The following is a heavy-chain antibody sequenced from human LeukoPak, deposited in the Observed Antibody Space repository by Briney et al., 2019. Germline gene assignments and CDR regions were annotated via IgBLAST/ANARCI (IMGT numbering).Heavy chain of an antibody. CDR3: ARVDYYDSGSYYPLDY. CDR1: GFTFSSYA. D-gene: IGHD3-10*01. CDR2: ISGSGGST. V-gene: IGHV3-23*01. J-gene: IGHJ4*02. Sequence: GGSLRLSCAASGFTFSSYAMSWVRQAPGKGLEWVSAISGSGGSTYYADSVKGRFTISRDNSKNKLYLQMNSLRAEDTAVYYCARVDYYDSGSYYPLDYWGQGTLVTVSS.